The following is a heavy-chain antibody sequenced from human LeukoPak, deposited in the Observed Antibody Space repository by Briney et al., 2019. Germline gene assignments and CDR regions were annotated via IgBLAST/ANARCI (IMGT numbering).Heavy chain of an antibody. D-gene: IGHD6-6*01. CDR1: GFTFDDYG. Sequence: PGGSLRLSCAASGFTFDDYGMSWVRQAPGKGLEWVSGINWNGGSTGYADSVKGRFTISRDNAKNSLYLQMNSLRAEDTALYYCARDKSATEQLVSFFDYWGQGTLVTVSS. CDR3: ARDKSATEQLVSFFDY. CDR2: INWNGGST. V-gene: IGHV3-20*04. J-gene: IGHJ4*02.